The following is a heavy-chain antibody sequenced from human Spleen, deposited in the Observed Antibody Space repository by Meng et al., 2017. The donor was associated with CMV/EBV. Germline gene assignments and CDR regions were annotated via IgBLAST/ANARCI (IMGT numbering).Heavy chain of an antibody. CDR2: ISWNSRKL. D-gene: IGHD2-2*01. CDR3: VKDTGVVVPAPHQGFDY. Sequence: GGSLRLSCVVFGFTFDDYAMHWVRQAPGKGLEWVSGISWNSRKLDYADSVKGRFTISRDNAKNSMYLQMNSLRPEDTAIYFCVKDTGVVVPAPHQGFDYWGQGALVTVPQ. V-gene: IGHV3-9*01. J-gene: IGHJ4*02. CDR1: GFTFDDYA.